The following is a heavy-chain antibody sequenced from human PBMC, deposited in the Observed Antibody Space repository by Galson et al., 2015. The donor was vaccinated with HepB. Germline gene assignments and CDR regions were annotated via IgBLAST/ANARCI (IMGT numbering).Heavy chain of an antibody. CDR1: GFTFSNAR. Sequence: SLRLSCAASGFTFSNARMNWVRQAPGKGLEWVGRIKSKTDGGTTDYAAPVKGRFTISRDDSKNTLYLQMNSLKTEDTAVYYCTTRYIVGATRYDYWGQGTLVTVSS. D-gene: IGHD1-26*01. CDR3: TTRYIVGATRYDY. V-gene: IGHV3-15*07. J-gene: IGHJ4*02. CDR2: IKSKTDGGTT.